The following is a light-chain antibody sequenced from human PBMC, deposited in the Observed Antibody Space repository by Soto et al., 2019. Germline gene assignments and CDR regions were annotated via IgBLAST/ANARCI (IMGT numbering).Light chain of an antibody. CDR2: DAS. CDR1: QSINSW. Sequence: DIQMTQSPSTLSASVGDRVTITCRASQSINSWLAWYQQKPGKAPKLLIYDASSLESGVPSRFRGSGSGTEFTLTISRLQPDDFKTYYCQQYNSYPWTFGQGTKVDIK. J-gene: IGKJ1*01. CDR3: QQYNSYPWT. V-gene: IGKV1-5*01.